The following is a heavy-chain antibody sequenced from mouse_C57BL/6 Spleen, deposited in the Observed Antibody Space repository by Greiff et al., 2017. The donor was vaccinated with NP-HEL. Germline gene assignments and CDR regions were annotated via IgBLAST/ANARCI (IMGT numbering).Heavy chain of an antibody. J-gene: IGHJ3*01. CDR1: GFTFSSYA. CDR2: ISDGGSYT. Sequence: EVQLVESGGGLVKPGGSLKLSCAASGFTFSSYAMSWVRQTPEKRLEWVATISDGGSYTYYPDNVKGRFTISRDNAKNNLYLQMSHLKSEDTAMYYCARDRFAYWGQRTLVTVSA. CDR3: ARDRFAY. V-gene: IGHV5-4*01.